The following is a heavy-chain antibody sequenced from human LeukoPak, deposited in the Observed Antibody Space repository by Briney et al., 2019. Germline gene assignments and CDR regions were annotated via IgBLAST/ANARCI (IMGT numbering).Heavy chain of an antibody. Sequence: QPGGSLRLSCTASGFSFSGHWMHWVRQAPGKGLVWVSRIKSDGITITYADSVKGRFTISRDNAKNTLYLQMNSLRAEDTAVYYCLRDLNWSLDQWGQGTLVTVSS. D-gene: IGHD1-20*01. V-gene: IGHV3-74*01. CDR1: GFSFSGHW. CDR2: IKSDGITI. CDR3: LRDLNWSLDQ. J-gene: IGHJ4*02.